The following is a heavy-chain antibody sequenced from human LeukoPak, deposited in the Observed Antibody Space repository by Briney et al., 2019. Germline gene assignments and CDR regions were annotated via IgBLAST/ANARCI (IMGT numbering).Heavy chain of an antibody. D-gene: IGHD2-15*01. CDR2: IIPIFGTA. V-gene: IGHV1-69*13. J-gene: IGHJ5*02. CDR3: AREGPSVVVVAANNWFDP. CDR1: GGTFSSYA. Sequence: SVKVSCKASGGTFSSYAISWVRQAPGQGLEWRGGIIPIFGTANYAQKIQGRVTITADESTSTAYMELSSLRSEDTAVYYCAREGPSVVVVAANNWFDPWGQGTLVTVSS.